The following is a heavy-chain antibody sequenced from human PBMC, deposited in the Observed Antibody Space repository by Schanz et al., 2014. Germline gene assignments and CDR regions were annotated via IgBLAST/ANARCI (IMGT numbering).Heavy chain of an antibody. Sequence: EVQLLESGGGLVQPGGSLRLSCAASGFSVGNKYMNWVRQAPGKGLEWVSGFDAHDGRAYYADSAKGRFTISRDNSKSTLYVEMNSLRVEDTAVYYCAKTLFPGGTQAFGNWGRGTLVTVSS. V-gene: IGHV3-23*01. J-gene: IGHJ4*02. D-gene: IGHD2-8*02. CDR3: AKTLFPGGTQAFGN. CDR1: GFSVGNKY. CDR2: FDAHDGRA.